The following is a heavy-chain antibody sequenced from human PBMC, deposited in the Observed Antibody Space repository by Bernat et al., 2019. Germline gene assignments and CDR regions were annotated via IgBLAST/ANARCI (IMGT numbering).Heavy chain of an antibody. CDR2: IGSSSSYT. D-gene: IGHD2-15*01. CDR1: GFTFSSYA. Sequence: EVQLVESGGGLVQPGGSLRLSCAASGFTFSSYAMSWVRQAPGKGLEWISYIGSSSSYTSYADSVKGRFTISRDNAENSLFLQMNSLRAEDTAVYYCARPYCSGGTCWMEHWGQGTLVTVSS. CDR3: ARPYCSGGTCWMEH. J-gene: IGHJ1*01. V-gene: IGHV3-48*04.